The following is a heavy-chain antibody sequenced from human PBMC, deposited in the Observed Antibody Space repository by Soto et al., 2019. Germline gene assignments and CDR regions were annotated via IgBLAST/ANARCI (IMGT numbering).Heavy chain of an antibody. CDR3: ASIAAPGY. J-gene: IGHJ4*02. CDR2: INHSGST. Sequence: SETLSLTCAAYGGSFSGYYWSWIRQPPGKGLEWIGEINHSGSTNYNPSLKSRVTISVDTSKNQFPLKLSSVTAADTAVYYCASIAAPGYWGQGTLVTVSS. CDR1: GGSFSGYY. D-gene: IGHD6-6*01. V-gene: IGHV4-34*01.